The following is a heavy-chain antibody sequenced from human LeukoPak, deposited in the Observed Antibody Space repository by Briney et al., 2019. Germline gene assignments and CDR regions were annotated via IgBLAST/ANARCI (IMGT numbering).Heavy chain of an antibody. D-gene: IGHD3-3*01. Sequence: PESSLRLSCAASGFTFSSNVMHWVRQAPGKGLEWVALIWYDGSIKYYADSVKGRFTISRDNSKSTLYLQMSSLRAVDTAVYYCAMEDLLSGNGIDYWGQGTLVTVSS. CDR2: IWYDGSIK. CDR1: GFTFSSNV. J-gene: IGHJ4*02. V-gene: IGHV3-33*01. CDR3: AMEDLLSGNGIDY.